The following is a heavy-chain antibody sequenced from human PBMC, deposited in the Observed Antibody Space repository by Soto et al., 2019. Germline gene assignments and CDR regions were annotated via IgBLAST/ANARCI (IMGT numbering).Heavy chain of an antibody. D-gene: IGHD3-22*01. CDR2: IFSNDEK. CDR1: GFSLSNARMG. J-gene: IGHJ6*02. Sequence: SGPTLVNPTETLTLTCTVSGFSLSNARMGVSWIRQPPGKALEWLAHIFSNDEKSYSTSLKSRLTISKDTSKSQVVLTMTNMDPVYTATYYCARIGSDLYYYSSGYYDYYYGMDVCGQGTTVTGSS. CDR3: ARIGSDLYYYSSGYYDYYYGMDV. V-gene: IGHV2-26*02.